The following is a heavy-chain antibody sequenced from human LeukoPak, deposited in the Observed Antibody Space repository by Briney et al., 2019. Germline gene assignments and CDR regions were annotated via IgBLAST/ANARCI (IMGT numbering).Heavy chain of an antibody. D-gene: IGHD6-13*01. J-gene: IGHJ6*03. V-gene: IGHV1-2*02. CDR2: INPNSGGT. CDR3: ARDRLVAAAGTHYYYMDV. CDR1: GYTFTGYY. Sequence: ASVKVPCKASGYTFTGYYMHWVRQAPGQGLEWMGWINPNSGGTNYAQKFQGRVTMTRDTSISTAYMELSRLRSDDTAVYYCARDRLVAAAGTHYYYMDVWGKGTTVTVSS.